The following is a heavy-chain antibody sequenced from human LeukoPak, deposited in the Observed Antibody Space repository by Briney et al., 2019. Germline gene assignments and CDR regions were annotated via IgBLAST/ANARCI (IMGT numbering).Heavy chain of an antibody. V-gene: IGHV3-72*01. CDR3: ARSDSSGYFYR. J-gene: IGHJ4*02. D-gene: IGHD3-22*01. Sequence: GGSLRLSCAASGFTFSDHYVDWVRQAPGKGLEWVGRTRNKANDYTTEYAASVGGRFTISRHDSENSLYLQMNSLKIEDTAVYYCARSDSSGYFYRWGQGTLVTVSS. CDR2: TRNKANDYTT. CDR1: GFTFSDHY.